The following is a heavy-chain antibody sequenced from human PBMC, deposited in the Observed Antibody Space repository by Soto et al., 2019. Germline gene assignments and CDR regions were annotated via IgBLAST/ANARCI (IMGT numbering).Heavy chain of an antibody. CDR2: ISYDGSNK. CDR1: GFTFSSYG. Sequence: QVQLVESGGGVVQPGRSLRLSCAASGFTFSSYGMHWVRQAPGKGLEWVAVISYDGSNKYYADSVKGRFTISRDNSKNTLYLQMNSLRAEDTAVYYCAKGPHYYDSSGYCMWGQGTLVTVSS. CDR3: AKGPHYYDSSGYCM. D-gene: IGHD3-22*01. J-gene: IGHJ4*02. V-gene: IGHV3-30*18.